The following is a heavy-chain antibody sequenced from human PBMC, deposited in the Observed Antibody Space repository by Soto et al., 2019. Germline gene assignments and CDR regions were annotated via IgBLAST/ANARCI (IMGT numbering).Heavy chain of an antibody. CDR1: GFTFSSYS. CDR2: ISSSSYI. V-gene: IGHV3-21*01. J-gene: IGHJ6*02. CDR3: SRGGQIDGMDV. Sequence: LRPSCAASGFTFSSYSMNWVRQAPGKGLEWVSYISSSSYIYYADSVKGRFTISRDNAKNSLYLQTNSLRAEDMAEYYCSRGGQIDGMDVWGRVTTVTIS.